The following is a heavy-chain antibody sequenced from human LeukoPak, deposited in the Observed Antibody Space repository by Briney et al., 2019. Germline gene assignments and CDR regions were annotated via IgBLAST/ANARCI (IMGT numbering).Heavy chain of an antibody. CDR3: ARVPMYGSGGAFDY. V-gene: IGHV4-30-4*01. CDR2: IYNSGTI. J-gene: IGHJ4*02. Sequence: SETLSLTCIVSGGSMNSGHFSWSWIRQPPGKGLEWIGYIYNSGTIYYHPSLKGRVSMSLDTSKNQFSLNLSSVTAADTAVYFCARVPMYGSGGAFDYWGQGALVTVSS. CDR1: GGSMNSGHFS. D-gene: IGHD3-10*01.